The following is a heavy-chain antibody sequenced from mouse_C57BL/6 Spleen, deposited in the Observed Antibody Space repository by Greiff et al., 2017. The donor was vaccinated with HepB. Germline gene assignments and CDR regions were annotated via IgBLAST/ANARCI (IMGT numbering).Heavy chain of an antibody. CDR1: GYTFTSYW. D-gene: IGHD2-3*01. CDR2: IYPGSGST. Sequence: QVQLKQPGAELVKPGASVKMSCKASGYTFTSYWITWVKQRPGQGLEWIGDIYPGSGSTNYNEKFKSKATLTVDTSSSTAYMQLSSLTSEDSAVYYCARRAGVYDGYYYAMDYWGQGTSVTVSS. CDR3: ARRAGVYDGYYYAMDY. J-gene: IGHJ4*01. V-gene: IGHV1-55*01.